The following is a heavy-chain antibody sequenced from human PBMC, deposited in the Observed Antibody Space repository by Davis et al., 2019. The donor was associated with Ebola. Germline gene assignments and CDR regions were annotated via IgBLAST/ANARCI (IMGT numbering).Heavy chain of an antibody. V-gene: IGHV3-21*01. CDR2: ISSSSSYI. CDR3: VGGWQLVNYYYGMDV. D-gene: IGHD6-6*01. Sequence: PGGSLRLSCAASGFTFSSYSMNWVRQAPGKGLEWVSSISSSSSYIYYADSVKGRFTISRDNAKNSLYLQMNSLRAEDTAVYYCVGGWQLVNYYYGMDVWGQGTTVTVSS. CDR1: GFTFSSYS. J-gene: IGHJ6*02.